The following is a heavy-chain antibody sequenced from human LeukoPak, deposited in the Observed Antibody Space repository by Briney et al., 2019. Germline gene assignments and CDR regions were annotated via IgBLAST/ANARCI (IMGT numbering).Heavy chain of an antibody. CDR1: GGSISSGGYY. D-gene: IGHD3-10*01. V-gene: IGHV4-31*03. Sequence: SETLSLTCTVSGGSISSGGYYWSWIRQHPGKGLEWIGYIYYSGSAYYNPSLKSRVTISVDTSENQFSLKLSSVTAADTAVYYCARVNYGSATKEDYWGQGALVTVSS. CDR3: ARVNYGSATKEDY. J-gene: IGHJ4*02. CDR2: IYYSGSA.